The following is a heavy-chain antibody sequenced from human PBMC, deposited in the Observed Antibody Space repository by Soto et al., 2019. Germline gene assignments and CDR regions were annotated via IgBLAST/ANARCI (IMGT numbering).Heavy chain of an antibody. CDR1: GGTFSSYT. V-gene: IGHV1-69*08. D-gene: IGHD2-15*01. CDR3: ARDRVVAATPYYYYGMDV. CDR2: IIPILGIA. J-gene: IGHJ6*02. Sequence: QVQLVQSGAEVKKPGSSVKVSCKASGGTFSSYTISWVRQAPGQGLEWMGRIIPILGIANYAQKFQGRVTITADKSTSTAYMELSRLRSEDTAVYYCARDRVVAATPYYYYGMDVWGQGPTVTVSS.